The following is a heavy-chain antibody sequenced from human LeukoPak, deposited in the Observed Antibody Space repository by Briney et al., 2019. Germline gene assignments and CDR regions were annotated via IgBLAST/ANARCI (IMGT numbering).Heavy chain of an antibody. Sequence: ASVKVSCKASGYTFTSYGISWVRQAPGQGLEWMGWISAYNGITNYAQKLQGRVTMTTDTSTSTAYMELRSLRSDDTAVYYCARDAFWRGGSYYLYYFDYWGQGTLVTVSS. CDR2: ISAYNGIT. D-gene: IGHD1-26*01. CDR3: ARDAFWRGGSYYLYYFDY. J-gene: IGHJ4*02. CDR1: GYTFTSYG. V-gene: IGHV1-18*01.